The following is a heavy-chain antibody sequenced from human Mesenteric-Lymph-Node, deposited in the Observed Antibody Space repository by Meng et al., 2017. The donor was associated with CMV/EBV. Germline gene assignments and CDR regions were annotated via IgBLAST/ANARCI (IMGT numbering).Heavy chain of an antibody. CDR2: ISGSGATT. CDR1: GFNFTSRHA. Sequence: GESLKISCAASGFNFTSRHAMTWVRQAPGKGLEWVSFISGSGATTIYADSVKGRFTISRDNSKNTLHLQMNSLRVEDTAVYYCAREESWSGDYYGMDVWGQGTTVTVSS. D-gene: IGHD3-3*01. CDR3: AREESWSGDYYGMDV. J-gene: IGHJ6*02. V-gene: IGHV3-23*01.